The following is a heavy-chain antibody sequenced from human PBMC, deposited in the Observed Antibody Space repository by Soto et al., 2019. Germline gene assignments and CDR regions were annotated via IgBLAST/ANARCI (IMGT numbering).Heavy chain of an antibody. J-gene: IGHJ6*02. CDR1: GYTFTGYY. D-gene: IGHD3-10*01. Sequence: ASVKVSCKASGYTFTGYYMHWVRQAPGQGLEWMGWINPNSGGTNYAQKFQGWVTMTRDTSISTAYMELSRLRSDDTAVYYCARGSYSGFGELNKDYYYYYGMDVWGQGTTVTVSS. CDR3: ARGSYSGFGELNKDYYYYYGMDV. CDR2: INPNSGGT. V-gene: IGHV1-2*04.